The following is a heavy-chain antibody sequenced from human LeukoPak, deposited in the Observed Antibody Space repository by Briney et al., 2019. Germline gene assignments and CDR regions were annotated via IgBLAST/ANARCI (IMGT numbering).Heavy chain of an antibody. CDR3: ASTVIRDAFDI. Sequence: ASVKVSCKASGGTFSSYAISWVRQAPGQGLEWMGRIIPILGIANYAQKFQGRVTITADKSTSTAYMELSSLRSEDTAVYYCASTVIRDAFDIWGQGTMVTVSS. J-gene: IGHJ3*02. D-gene: IGHD3-22*01. CDR1: GGTFSSYA. CDR2: IIPILGIA. V-gene: IGHV1-69*04.